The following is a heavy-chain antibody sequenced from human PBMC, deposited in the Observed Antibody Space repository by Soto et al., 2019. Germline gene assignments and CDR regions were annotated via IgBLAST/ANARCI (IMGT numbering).Heavy chain of an antibody. CDR2: IYYSGST. Sequence: SETLSLTCTVSGGSITSYYWSWIRQPPGKGLEWIGYIYYSGSTNYNPSLKSRVTISVDTSKNQFSLKLSSVTAADTAVYYCARHLGYCSTTSCYPWFDPWGQGTLVTVSS. J-gene: IGHJ5*02. D-gene: IGHD2-2*01. CDR3: ARHLGYCSTTSCYPWFDP. V-gene: IGHV4-59*08. CDR1: GGSITSYY.